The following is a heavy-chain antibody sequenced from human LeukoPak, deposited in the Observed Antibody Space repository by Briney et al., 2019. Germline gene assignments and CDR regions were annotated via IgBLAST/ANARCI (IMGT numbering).Heavy chain of an antibody. CDR3: ARVNFLYCSSTTCLFDY. CDR2: INPNDGDT. D-gene: IGHD2-2*01. Sequence: ASVKLSCKASGYTFTAYYMPWVRQSPGQRFEWMGWINPNDGDTNYAQKFQGRVTMTRDTSISTAHMEVSRLRSDDTAVYCCARVNFLYCSSTTCLFDYWGQGTLVTVSS. J-gene: IGHJ4*02. V-gene: IGHV1-2*02. CDR1: GYTFTAYY.